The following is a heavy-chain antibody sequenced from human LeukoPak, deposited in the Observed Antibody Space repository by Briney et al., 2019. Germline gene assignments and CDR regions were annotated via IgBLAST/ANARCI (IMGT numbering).Heavy chain of an antibody. Sequence: PSETLSLTCTVSGGSISSYYWSWIRQPPGKGLEWIGYIYYSGTTNYNPSLKSRVTISVDTSKNQFSLKLSSVTAADTAVYYCARGDRAASGFDYWGPGTLFTVST. V-gene: IGHV4-59*08. J-gene: IGHJ4*02. CDR2: IYYSGTT. CDR1: GGSISSYY. D-gene: IGHD2-15*01. CDR3: ARGDRAASGFDY.